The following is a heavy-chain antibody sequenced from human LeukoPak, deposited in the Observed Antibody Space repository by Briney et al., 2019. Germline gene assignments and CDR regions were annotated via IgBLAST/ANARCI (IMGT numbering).Heavy chain of an antibody. D-gene: IGHD5-12*01. CDR3: ARAHDIVAPKYYYYGMDV. V-gene: IGHV3-30*04. CDR1: GFTFSSYA. CDR2: ISYDGSNK. Sequence: GGSLGLSCAASGFTFSSYAMHWVRQAPGKGLEWVAVISYDGSNKYYADSVKGRFTISRDNSKNTLYLQMNSLRAEDTAVYYCARAHDIVAPKYYYYGMDVWGQGITVTVSS. J-gene: IGHJ6*02.